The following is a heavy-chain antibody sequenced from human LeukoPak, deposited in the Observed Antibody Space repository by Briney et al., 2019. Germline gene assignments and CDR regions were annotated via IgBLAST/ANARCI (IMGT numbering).Heavy chain of an antibody. CDR3: AKDVAAAGIFDY. Sequence: LAGGSLRLSCAASGFTFSSYAMSWVRQAPGKGLEWVSAISGSGGSTYYADSVKGRFTISRDNSKNTLYLQMNSLRAEDTAVYYCAKDVAAAGIFDYWGQGTLVTVSS. J-gene: IGHJ4*02. CDR1: GFTFSSYA. V-gene: IGHV3-23*01. CDR2: ISGSGGST. D-gene: IGHD6-13*01.